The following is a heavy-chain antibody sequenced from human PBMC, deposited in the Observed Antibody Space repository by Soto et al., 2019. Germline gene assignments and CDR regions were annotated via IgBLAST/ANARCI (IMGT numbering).Heavy chain of an antibody. CDR2: IYYSGST. D-gene: IGHD3-9*01. J-gene: IGHJ4*02. Sequence: SETLSLTYPVSGGSISSGGYYWNWIRQHPGKGLEWIGYIYYSGSTYYNPSLKSRVTISVDTSKNQFSLKLSSVTAEDTAVYYCASSRLFRLDYWGQGALVTVSS. CDR3: ASSRLFRLDY. V-gene: IGHV4-31*03. CDR1: GGSISSGGYY.